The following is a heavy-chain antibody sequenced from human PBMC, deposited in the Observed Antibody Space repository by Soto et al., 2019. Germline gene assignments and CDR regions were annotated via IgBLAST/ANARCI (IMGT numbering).Heavy chain of an antibody. CDR3: AREGSGSGPNDAFDI. V-gene: IGHV1-2*04. D-gene: IGHD3-10*01. CDR1: GYTFTGYY. CDR2: INPNSGGT. Sequence: GASVKVSCKASGYTFTGYYMHWVRQAPGQGLEWMGWINPNSGGTNYAQKFQGWVTMTRDTSISTAYMELSRLRSDDTAVYYCAREGSGSGPNDAFDIWGQGTMVTV. J-gene: IGHJ3*02.